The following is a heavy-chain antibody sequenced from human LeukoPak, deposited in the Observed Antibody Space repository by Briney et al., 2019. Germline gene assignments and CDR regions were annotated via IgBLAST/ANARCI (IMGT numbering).Heavy chain of an antibody. CDR3: AKGGLRSSPRGFDP. V-gene: IGHV3-23*01. CDR1: GFTFSSCA. CDR2: IGGSGVST. D-gene: IGHD3-10*01. Sequence: PGGSLRLSCAASGFTFSSCAMSWVRQAPGKGLEWVSAIGGSGVSTFYADSVKGRFTISRDNSRNTLYLQMNSLRVEDTAVYYCAKGGLRSSPRGFDPWGQGTLVTVSS. J-gene: IGHJ5*02.